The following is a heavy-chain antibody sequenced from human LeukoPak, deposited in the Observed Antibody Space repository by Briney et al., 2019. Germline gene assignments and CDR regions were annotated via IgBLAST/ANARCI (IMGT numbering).Heavy chain of an antibody. J-gene: IGHJ6*04. Sequence: GGSLRLSCAASGFTFSNAWMSWVRQAPGKGLEWVGRIKSKTDGGTTDYAAPVKGRFTISRDDSKNTLYLQMNSLKTEDTAVYSCTKEGFWYYDGGWGMDVWAKGTTVTVS. CDR3: TKEGFWYYDGGWGMDV. CDR1: GFTFSNAW. D-gene: IGHD3-16*01. CDR2: IKSKTDGGTT. V-gene: IGHV3-15*01.